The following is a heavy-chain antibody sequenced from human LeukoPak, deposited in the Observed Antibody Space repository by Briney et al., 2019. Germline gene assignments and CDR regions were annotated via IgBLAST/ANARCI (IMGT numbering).Heavy chain of an antibody. CDR2: ISSSSSYI. J-gene: IGHJ4*02. D-gene: IGHD3-10*01. CDR3: ARDGIGLWFGELAGTFDY. V-gene: IGHV3-21*01. Sequence: GGSLRLSCAASGFTFSSYSMNWVRQAPGKGLEWVSSISSSSSYIYYADSVKGRFTISRDNAKNSLYLQMNSLRAEDTAVYYCARDGIGLWFGELAGTFDYWGQGTLVTVSS. CDR1: GFTFSSYS.